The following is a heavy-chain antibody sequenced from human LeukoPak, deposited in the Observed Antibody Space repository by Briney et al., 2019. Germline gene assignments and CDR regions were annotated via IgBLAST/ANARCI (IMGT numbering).Heavy chain of an antibody. CDR3: AKAPPIAAAGSYFDY. CDR2: ISGSGGRP. Sequence: PGGSLRLSCAASGFTFSSYAMSWVRQAPGKGLKWVSAISGSGGRPYYADSVKGRFTISRDNSKNTLYLQMNSLRAEDTAVYYCAKAPPIAAAGSYFDYWGQGTLVTVSS. CDR1: GFTFSSYA. V-gene: IGHV3-23*01. D-gene: IGHD6-13*01. J-gene: IGHJ4*02.